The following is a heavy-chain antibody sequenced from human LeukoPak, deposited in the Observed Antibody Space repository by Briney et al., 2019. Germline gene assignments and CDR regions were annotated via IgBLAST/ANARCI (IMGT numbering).Heavy chain of an antibody. V-gene: IGHV3-66*01. J-gene: IGHJ4*02. Sequence: GGSLRLSCAASGFTVSSSYMTWVRQAPGKGLEWVSVIYSGGTTYYADSVKGRFTISRDNSKNTLYLQMNSLRAEDTAVYYCARDSASSLDYWGQGTLVTVSS. CDR2: IYSGGTT. CDR1: GFTVSSSY. CDR3: ARDSASSLDY. D-gene: IGHD3-10*01.